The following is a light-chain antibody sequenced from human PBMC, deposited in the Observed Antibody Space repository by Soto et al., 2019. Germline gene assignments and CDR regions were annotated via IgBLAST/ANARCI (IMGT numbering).Light chain of an antibody. CDR2: EVS. Sequence: QSVVTQPASVSGSPGQSITISCTGTSSGIGGYKYVSWYQQHPGIAPKLMIYEVSNRPSGVSNRFSGSKSGNTASLTISGLQTEDEADYYCCSYTRRSTRVFGGGTKLTVL. CDR1: SSGIGGYKY. J-gene: IGLJ2*01. CDR3: CSYTRRSTRV. V-gene: IGLV2-14*01.